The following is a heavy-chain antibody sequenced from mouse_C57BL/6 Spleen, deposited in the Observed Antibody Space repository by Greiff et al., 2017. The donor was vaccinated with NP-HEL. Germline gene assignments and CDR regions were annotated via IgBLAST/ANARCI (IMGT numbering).Heavy chain of an antibody. V-gene: IGHV1-82*01. Sequence: QVQLKESGPELVKPGASVKISCKASGYAFTSYWMNWVKQRPGKGLEWIGRIYPGDGVTNYNGKFKGKATLTADNSSSTAYMQLSSLTSEDSAVYFCGRIYDPFAMDYWGQGTSVTVSS. CDR2: IYPGDGVT. J-gene: IGHJ4*01. CDR3: GRIYDPFAMDY. CDR1: GYAFTSYW. D-gene: IGHD2-3*01.